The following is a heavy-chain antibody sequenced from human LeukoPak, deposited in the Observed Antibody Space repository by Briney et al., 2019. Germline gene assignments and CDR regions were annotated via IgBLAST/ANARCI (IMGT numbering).Heavy chain of an antibody. V-gene: IGHV3-7*04. CDR1: GFTFRNYW. Sequence: GGFLRLSCAASGFTFRNYWMTWVRQAPGKGLEWVANTNQDGGEKYYVDSVKGRFTISRDNAENSLYLQMNRLRAEDTAVYYCARGGAQQLEYWGQGTLVTVSS. D-gene: IGHD6-13*01. CDR2: TNQDGGEK. CDR3: ARGGAQQLEY. J-gene: IGHJ4*02.